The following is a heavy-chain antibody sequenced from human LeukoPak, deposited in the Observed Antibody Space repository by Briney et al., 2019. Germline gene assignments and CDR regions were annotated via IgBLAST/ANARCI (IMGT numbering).Heavy chain of an antibody. CDR2: IRSKAYGGTT. V-gene: IGHV3-49*05. D-gene: IGHD3-10*01. CDR3: TRDRVVRGPLGYYMDV. J-gene: IGHJ6*03. Sequence: KPGGSLRLSCAASGFTFSSYAMSWFRQAPGEGLEWVGFIRSKAYGGTTEYAASVKGRFTISRDDSKSIAYLQMNSLKTEDTAVYYCTRDRVVRGPLGYYMDVWGKGTTVTVSS. CDR1: GFTFSSYA.